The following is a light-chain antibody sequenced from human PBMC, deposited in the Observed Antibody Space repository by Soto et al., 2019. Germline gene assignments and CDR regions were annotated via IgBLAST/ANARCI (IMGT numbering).Light chain of an antibody. J-gene: IGKJ5*01. CDR2: DAT. CDR1: QRITSY. Sequence: EVVLTQSPATLSLSPGERATLSCRASQRITSYLAWYQQRPGQAPRLLMYDATNRASGVPARFSGSKSGTDFTLTISSLEPEDFAVYYCQQRSNWPQITFGQGTRLEIK. V-gene: IGKV3-11*01. CDR3: QQRSNWPQIT.